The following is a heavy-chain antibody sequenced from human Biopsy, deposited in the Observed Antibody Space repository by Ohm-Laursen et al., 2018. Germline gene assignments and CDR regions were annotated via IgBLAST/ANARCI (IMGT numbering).Heavy chain of an antibody. Sequence: ASVKVSCKVSGYTLTELSIHWVRQTGGKGLEWMGGFDREERKTVYAEKFQGRVTMTEDTSTDTVYMEVTSLRSDDTAVYYCATGPYYDTRFYYNVRPFDFWGQGTPVTVSS. D-gene: IGHD3-10*01. CDR3: ATGPYYDTRFYYNVRPFDF. CDR2: FDREERKT. CDR1: GYTLTELS. J-gene: IGHJ4*02. V-gene: IGHV1-24*01.